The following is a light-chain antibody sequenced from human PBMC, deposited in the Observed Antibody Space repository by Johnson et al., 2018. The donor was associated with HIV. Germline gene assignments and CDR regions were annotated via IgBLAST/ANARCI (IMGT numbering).Light chain of an antibody. J-gene: IGLJ1*01. CDR1: TSNIGKSY. Sequence: QPVLTQPPSVSAAPGQKVTISCSGSTSNIGKSYVSWYQQLPGTAPKLLIYDNNRRPSGIPDRFSGSTYGTSATLGITGLPTGDEADYYCGTWDSSLTVYVFGTGTKVTVL. CDR3: GTWDSSLTVYV. CDR2: DNN. V-gene: IGLV1-51*01.